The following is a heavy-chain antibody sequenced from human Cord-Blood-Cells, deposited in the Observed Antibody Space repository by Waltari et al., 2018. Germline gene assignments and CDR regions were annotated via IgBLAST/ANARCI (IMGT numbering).Heavy chain of an antibody. CDR1: GGSFSGYY. D-gene: IGHD2-15*01. CDR3: ARHRGCSGGSCYDAFDI. J-gene: IGHJ3*02. V-gene: IGHV4-34*01. CDR2: INHSGST. Sequence: QVQLQQWGAGLLKPSETLSLTCAVYGGSFSGYYWSWIRQPPGKGLEWIGEINHSGSTNSNPSLKSRVTISVDTSKNQFSLKLSSVTAADTAVYYCARHRGCSGGSCYDAFDIWGQGTMVTVSS.